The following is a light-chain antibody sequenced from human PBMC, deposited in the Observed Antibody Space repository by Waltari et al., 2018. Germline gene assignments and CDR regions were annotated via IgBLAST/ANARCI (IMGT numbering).Light chain of an antibody. J-gene: IGKJ2*01. CDR1: QSVRTN. V-gene: IGKV3-15*01. Sequence: EIVMTQSPVTLSVSPGERAALSCRSSQSVRTNLAGYQQRPGQTPRLLIYGASTRAAEIPARFSGSGSGTEFTLTISSLQSEDFAVYYCQQYNDWPYTFGQGTKLEI. CDR2: GAS. CDR3: QQYNDWPYT.